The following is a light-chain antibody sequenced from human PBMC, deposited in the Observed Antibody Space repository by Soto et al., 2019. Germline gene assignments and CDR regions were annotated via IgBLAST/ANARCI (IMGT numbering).Light chain of an antibody. Sequence: QSALTQPPSASGSPGQSVTISCTGTSSDVGGYNYVSWYQQHPGKAPKLMIYEVSKRPSGVPDRFSGSKSGSTASLTVSGLKAEDEADYYCSSYAGRNNVVFGGGTKLTVL. CDR2: EVS. J-gene: IGLJ2*01. CDR3: SSYAGRNNVV. CDR1: SSDVGGYNY. V-gene: IGLV2-8*01.